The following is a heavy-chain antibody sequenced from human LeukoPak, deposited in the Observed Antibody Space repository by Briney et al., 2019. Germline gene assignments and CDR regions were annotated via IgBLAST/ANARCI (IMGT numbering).Heavy chain of an antibody. CDR1: GFTFSRYW. J-gene: IGHJ4*02. CDR2: IKQDGSEK. V-gene: IGHV3-7*01. CDR3: ANIKDTGTYYFDH. Sequence: GALRLSCAASGFTFSRYWMSWVRQPPGKGLEWVANIKQDGSEKFYVESVKGRFTVSRDNARNSLYLQMNSLRAEDTAVYYCANIKDTGTYYFDHWGQGTLVTVSS. D-gene: IGHD3-10*01.